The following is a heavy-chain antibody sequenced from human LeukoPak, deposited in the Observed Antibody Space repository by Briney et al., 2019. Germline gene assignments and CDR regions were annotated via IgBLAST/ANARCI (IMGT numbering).Heavy chain of an antibody. CDR1: GGTFSSYA. D-gene: IGHD3-22*01. CDR2: IIPIFGTA. V-gene: IGHV1-69*05. J-gene: IGHJ4*02. CDR3: ASTYDSSGYLDY. Sequence: SVKVSCKASGGTFSSYAISWVRQAPGQGLEWMGGIIPIFGTANYAQKFQGRVTMTRDTSTSTVYMELSSLRSEDTAVYYCASTYDSSGYLDYWGQGTLVTVPS.